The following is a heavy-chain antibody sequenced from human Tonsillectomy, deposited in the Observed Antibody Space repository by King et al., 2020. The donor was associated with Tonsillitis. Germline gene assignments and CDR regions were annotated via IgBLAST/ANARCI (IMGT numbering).Heavy chain of an antibody. J-gene: IGHJ6*03. CDR3: ARDPTNYDILTGYDYYYYMDV. CDR2: IYTSGST. V-gene: IGHV4-4*07. Sequence: QLQESGPGLVKPSETLSLTCTVSGGSISSYYWSWIRQPAGKGLEWIGRIYTSGSTNYNPSLKSRFTISVDTSKNQFSLKRSSVTPADTAAYYCARDPTNYDILTGYDYYYYMDVWGKGTTVTVSS. D-gene: IGHD3-9*01. CDR1: GGSISSYY.